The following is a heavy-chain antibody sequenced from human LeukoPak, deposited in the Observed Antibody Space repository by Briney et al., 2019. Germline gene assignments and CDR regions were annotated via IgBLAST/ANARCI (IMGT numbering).Heavy chain of an antibody. J-gene: IGHJ4*02. Sequence: PSETLSLTCTVSGGSISSYYWSWIRQPTGKGLEWIGRIYTSGSTNYNPSLKSRVTIPVDTSKNQFSLKLSSVTAADTAVYYCARFLVAAMGGGFDYWGQGTLVTVSS. CDR2: IYTSGST. V-gene: IGHV4-4*07. CDR3: ARFLVAAMGGGFDY. D-gene: IGHD2-15*01. CDR1: GGSISSYY.